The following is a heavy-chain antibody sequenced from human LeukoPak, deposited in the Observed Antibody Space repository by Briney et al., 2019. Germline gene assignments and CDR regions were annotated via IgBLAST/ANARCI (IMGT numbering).Heavy chain of an antibody. CDR3: AKNIPYYYYYMDV. CDR1: GFNFSSYA. D-gene: IGHD1/OR15-1a*01. J-gene: IGHJ6*03. V-gene: IGHV3-23*01. CDR2: ISGSGGST. Sequence: GGSLRLSCAASGFNFSSYAMSWVRQAPGKGLEWVSAISGSGGSTYYADSVKGRFTISRDNSKNALYLQMNSLRAEDTAVYYCAKNIPYYYYYMDVWGKGTTVTVSS.